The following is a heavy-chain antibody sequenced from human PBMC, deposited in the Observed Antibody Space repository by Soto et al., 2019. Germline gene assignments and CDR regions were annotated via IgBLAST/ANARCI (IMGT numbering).Heavy chain of an antibody. Sequence: GGSLRLSCAASGFTFGSYWMSWVRQAPGKGLEWVANIKQDGSEKYYVDSVKGRFTISRDNAKNSLYLQMNSLRAEDTAVYYCARAVGYCSGGSCYKERYYYYGMDVWGQGTTVTVSS. CDR2: IKQDGSEK. D-gene: IGHD2-15*01. V-gene: IGHV3-7*01. J-gene: IGHJ6*02. CDR3: ARAVGYCSGGSCYKERYYYYGMDV. CDR1: GFTFGSYW.